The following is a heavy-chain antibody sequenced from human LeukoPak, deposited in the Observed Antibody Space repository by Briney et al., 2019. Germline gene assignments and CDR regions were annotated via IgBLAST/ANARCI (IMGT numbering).Heavy chain of an antibody. J-gene: IGHJ4*02. CDR1: GFTFSSYI. CDR2: ITSRSSYI. V-gene: IGHV3-21*04. D-gene: IGHD6-13*01. Sequence: GGSLRLSCAASGFTFSSYIMNWVRRAPGKGLEWVSSITSRSSYIYYADSVKGRFTISRDNAKNTLYLQMNSLRAEDTAVYYCARGRTGYIPDYWGQGTLVTVSS. CDR3: ARGRTGYIPDY.